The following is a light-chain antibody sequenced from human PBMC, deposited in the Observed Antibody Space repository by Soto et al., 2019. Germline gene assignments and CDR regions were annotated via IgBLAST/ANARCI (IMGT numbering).Light chain of an antibody. Sequence: EIVLTQSPGTLSLFLGERATLSCRASQSVSSTYFAWYRQKPGQSPSLLIYGGSNRATGVPDRFSGSGSGTDFTLTISRLEPEDFAVYYCQQYGSSPPGFTFGPGTTVEMK. CDR1: QSVSSTY. CDR2: GGS. J-gene: IGKJ3*01. V-gene: IGKV3-20*01. CDR3: QQYGSSPPGFT.